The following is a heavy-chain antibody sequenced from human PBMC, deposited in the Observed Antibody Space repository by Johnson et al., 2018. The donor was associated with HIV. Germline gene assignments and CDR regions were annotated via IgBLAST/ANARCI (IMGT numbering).Heavy chain of an antibody. CDR3: VREEGNDILTRGDAFDI. CDR2: IKQDGSEK. CDR1: GFTFRSYW. Sequence: VQLVESGGGLVKPGGSLRLSCAASGFTFRSYWMSWVRQAPGKGLEWVANIKQDGSEKYYVDSVKGRFTISRDNAKNSLYLQMNSLRAEDTAVYYCVREEGNDILTRGDAFDIWGQVTLVTVSS. J-gene: IGHJ3*02. V-gene: IGHV3-7*01. D-gene: IGHD3-9*01.